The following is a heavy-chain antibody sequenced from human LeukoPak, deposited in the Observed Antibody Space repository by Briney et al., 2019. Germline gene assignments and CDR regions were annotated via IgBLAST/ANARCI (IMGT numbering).Heavy chain of an antibody. J-gene: IGHJ4*02. CDR2: MNPNSGNT. Sequence: ASVKVSCKASGYTFTSYDINWVRQATGQGLEWMGWMNPNSGNTGYAQKFQGRVTMTRNTSISTAYMELSSLRSEDTAVYYCARGSTLPPFCGGDCYSREDYWGQGTLVTVSS. CDR3: ARGSTLPPFCGGDCYSREDY. D-gene: IGHD2-21*02. V-gene: IGHV1-8*01. CDR1: GYTFTSYD.